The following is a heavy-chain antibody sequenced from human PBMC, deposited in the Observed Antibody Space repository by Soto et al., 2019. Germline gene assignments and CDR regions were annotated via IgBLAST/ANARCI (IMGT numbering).Heavy chain of an antibody. D-gene: IGHD3-9*01. CDR1: GYTFTSYG. V-gene: IGHV1-18*01. Sequence: ASVKVSCKASGYTFTSYGISWVRQAPGQGLEWMGWISPDDGNTNYAQKLQGRVTMTTDTSTDTAYMELSSLRSEDTAVYYCAVGLYDILTGPRQYWGQGTLVTVSS. CDR2: ISPDDGNT. J-gene: IGHJ4*02. CDR3: AVGLYDILTGPRQY.